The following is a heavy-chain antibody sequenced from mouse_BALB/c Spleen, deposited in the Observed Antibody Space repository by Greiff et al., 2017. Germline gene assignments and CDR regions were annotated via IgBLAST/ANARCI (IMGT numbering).Heavy chain of an antibody. J-gene: IGHJ3*01. CDR3: ARSAY. V-gene: IGHV1-7*01. Sequence: VQLQQSGAELAKPGASVKMSCKASGYTFTSYWMHWVKQRPGQGLEWIGYINPSTGYTEYNQKFKGKATLTVDKSSSTAFMHLNSLTSEDSAVYYCARSAYWGQGTLVTVSA. CDR2: INPSTGYT. CDR1: GYTFTSYW.